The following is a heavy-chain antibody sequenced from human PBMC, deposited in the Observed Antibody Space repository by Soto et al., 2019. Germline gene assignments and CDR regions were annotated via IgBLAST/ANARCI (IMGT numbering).Heavy chain of an antibody. J-gene: IGHJ6*02. CDR2: IVVGSGNT. D-gene: IGHD2-8*01. CDR3: AASIVLMVYAIGHTYGMDV. CDR1: GFTFTSSA. V-gene: IGHV1-58*01. Sequence: SVKVSCKASGFTFTSSAVQWVRQARVQRLEWIGWIVVGSGNTNYAQKFQERVTITRDMSTSTAYMELSSLRSEDTAVYYCAASIVLMVYAIGHTYGMDVWGQGTTVTVSS.